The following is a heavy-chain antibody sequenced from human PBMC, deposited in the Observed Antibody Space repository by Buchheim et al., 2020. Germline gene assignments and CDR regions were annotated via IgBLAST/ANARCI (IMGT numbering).Heavy chain of an antibody. CDR2: TYPDDSQT. V-gene: IGHV5-51*01. CDR1: GYNFAKYW. Sequence: EVQLVQSGAEVKMPGESLKISCQASGYNFAKYWIAWVRQMPGKGLEWVSITYPDDSQTTYSPSFQGQVTVSVDKSINTVYLQWSSLKASDNAIYFCARENWYLDFWGRGTL. CDR3: ARENWYLDF. J-gene: IGHJ2*01.